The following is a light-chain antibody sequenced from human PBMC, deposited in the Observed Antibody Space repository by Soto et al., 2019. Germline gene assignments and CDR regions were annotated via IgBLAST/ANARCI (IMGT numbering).Light chain of an antibody. Sequence: QSVLTQPPSASVNPGQRVLISCSGSSSNIGSNTVNWYQQLPGTAPKLLIYRNDQRPSGVPDRFSGSKSGTSASLAISGLQSEDETDYYCTAWDDSLSGVFFGGGTKLTVL. CDR2: RND. J-gene: IGLJ2*01. CDR1: SSNIGSNT. V-gene: IGLV1-44*01. CDR3: TAWDDSLSGVF.